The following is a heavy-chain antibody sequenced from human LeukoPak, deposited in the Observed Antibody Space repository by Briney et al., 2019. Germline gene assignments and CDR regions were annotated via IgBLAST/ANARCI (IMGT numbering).Heavy chain of an antibody. D-gene: IGHD2-2*01. CDR3: ARGTDCSSTSCSSDVYYFDY. CDR2: INHSGST. CDR1: GGSFSNYY. V-gene: IGHV4-34*01. Sequence: NPSETLSLTCAVYGGSFSNYYWTWIRQPPGKGLEWIGEINHSGSTNYNPSLKSRVTISIDMFKNHFSLKLSSVTAADTAVHYCARGTDCSSTSCSSDVYYFDYWGQGTLVTVSS. J-gene: IGHJ4*02.